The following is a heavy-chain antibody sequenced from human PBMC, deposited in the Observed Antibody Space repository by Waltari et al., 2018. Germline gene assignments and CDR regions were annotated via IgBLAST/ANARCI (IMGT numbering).Heavy chain of an antibody. Sequence: QVQLVESGGGVVQPGRSLRLSCAASGFTFSSYAMHWVRQAPGKGLEWVAVISYDGSNKYYADSVKGRFTISRDNSKNTLYLQMNSLRAEDTAVYYCARRVLGPFSSSEYNWFDPWGQGTLVTVSS. J-gene: IGHJ5*02. V-gene: IGHV3-30-3*01. CDR1: GFTFSSYA. CDR2: ISYDGSNK. D-gene: IGHD6-6*01. CDR3: ARRVLGPFSSSEYNWFDP.